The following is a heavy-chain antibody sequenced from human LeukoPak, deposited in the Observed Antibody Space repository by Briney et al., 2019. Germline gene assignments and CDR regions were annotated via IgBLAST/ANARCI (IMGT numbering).Heavy chain of an antibody. J-gene: IGHJ6*02. CDR3: AKGHSSSWYYGYMDV. D-gene: IGHD6-13*01. V-gene: IGHV3-23*01. Sequence: GGSLRLSCAASGFTFSSYAMSWVRQAPGKGLEWVSSISGSGGSTYYADSVKGRFTISRDNSKNTLYLQMNSLRADDTAVYYCAKGHSSSWYYGYMDVWGQGTTVTVSS. CDR1: GFTFSSYA. CDR2: ISGSGGST.